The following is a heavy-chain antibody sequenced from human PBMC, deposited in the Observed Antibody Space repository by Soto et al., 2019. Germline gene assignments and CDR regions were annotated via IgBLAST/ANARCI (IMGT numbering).Heavy chain of an antibody. Sequence: QVQLVQAGGEVKKPGASVKVSCKASGYIFSKYAIHWVRQVPGHKLEWMGWLNVGTGNTKYSQKFQGRVTITRDTSANTAYMELHSLTSEDTAVYYCARESRDFLLWFYPWGQGTLVTVSS. CDR3: ARESRDFLLWFYP. D-gene: IGHD2-21*01. V-gene: IGHV1-3*01. CDR1: GYIFSKYA. CDR2: LNVGTGNT. J-gene: IGHJ5*02.